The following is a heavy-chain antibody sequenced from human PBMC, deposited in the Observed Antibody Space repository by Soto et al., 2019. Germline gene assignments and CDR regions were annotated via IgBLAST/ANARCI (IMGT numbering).Heavy chain of an antibody. J-gene: IGHJ2*01. D-gene: IGHD4-17*01. V-gene: IGHV1-69*11. Sequence: QVQLVQSGGEVKKPGASVTVSCKASGYTFINYHITWVRQAPGQGLEWMGRIIPALGTATYAQKFQGRVTITADESATTVYMELNSLRSEDTAVYYCARPDFGDYWYFDLWGRGTLVTVSS. CDR1: GYTFINYH. CDR3: ARPDFGDYWYFDL. CDR2: IIPALGTA.